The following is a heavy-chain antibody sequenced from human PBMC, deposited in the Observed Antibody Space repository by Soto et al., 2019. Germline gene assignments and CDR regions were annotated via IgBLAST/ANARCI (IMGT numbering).Heavy chain of an antibody. Sequence: QVQLVQSGAEVKKPGASVKVSCKASGYTFTSYGISWVRQAPGQGLEWMGWISAYNGNTNYAQKLQGRVTMTTDTPPSTAYMELRSLRSDDTAVYYCARRKPVAGTSYYYYYGMDVWGQGTTVTVSS. CDR2: ISAYNGNT. V-gene: IGHV1-18*01. D-gene: IGHD6-19*01. J-gene: IGHJ6*02. CDR1: GYTFTSYG. CDR3: ARRKPVAGTSYYYYYGMDV.